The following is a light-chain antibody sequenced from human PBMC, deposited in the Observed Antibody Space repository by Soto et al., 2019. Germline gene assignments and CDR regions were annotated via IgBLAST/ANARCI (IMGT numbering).Light chain of an antibody. CDR2: SAS. J-gene: IGKJ3*01. Sequence: DIVMTQSPLSLPVTPGEPAAISCRSSQSLLHSSGYTYLDWYLQKPGQSPQLLIHSASNRASGVPARFSGTGSGTDFTLNISRVEAEDVGVYFCMQALQTPPTFGPGTRVDI. CDR1: QSLLHSSGYTY. V-gene: IGKV2-28*01. CDR3: MQALQTPPT.